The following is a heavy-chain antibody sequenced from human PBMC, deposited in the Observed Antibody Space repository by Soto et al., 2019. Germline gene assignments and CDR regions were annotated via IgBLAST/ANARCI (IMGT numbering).Heavy chain of an antibody. J-gene: IGHJ6*02. V-gene: IGHV3-21*01. CDR1: GFTFSSYS. Sequence: GSLRLSCAASGFTFSSYSMNWVRQAPGKGLEWVSSISSSSSYIYYADSVKGRFTISRDNAKNSLYLQMNSLRAEDTAVYYCARVPVGATSGVYYYYGMDVWGQGTTVTVSS. CDR3: ARVPVGATSGVYYYYGMDV. CDR2: ISSSSSYI. D-gene: IGHD1-26*01.